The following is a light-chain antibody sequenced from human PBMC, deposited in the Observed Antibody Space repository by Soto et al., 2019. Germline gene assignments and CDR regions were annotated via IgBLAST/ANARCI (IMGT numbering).Light chain of an antibody. CDR1: QSVSRSY. V-gene: IGKV3-20*01. Sequence: EIVLTQSPGTLSLSPGERATLSCRARQSVSRSYLGWYQQKPGQAPRLLIYGAASRATGIPDRFRGSGSGTDFTLTISRLEPEDFAVYYCQQYGSSPYSFGQGTKLEIK. CDR3: QQYGSSPYS. CDR2: GAA. J-gene: IGKJ2*03.